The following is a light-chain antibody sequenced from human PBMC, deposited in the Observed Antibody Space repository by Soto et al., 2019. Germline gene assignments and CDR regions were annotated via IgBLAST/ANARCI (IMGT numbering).Light chain of an antibody. V-gene: IGLV2-8*01. CDR2: EIN. CDR1: SSDVGGYNY. J-gene: IGLJ1*01. CDR3: SSYAASNNFGV. Sequence: QPVLTQPPSASGSPGQSVTISCAGTSSDVGGYNYVSWYQQHPGKPPKLMIFEINKRPSGVPDRFSGSKSGNTASLTVSGLQAEDEADYYCSSYAASNNFGVFGRGTKLTVL.